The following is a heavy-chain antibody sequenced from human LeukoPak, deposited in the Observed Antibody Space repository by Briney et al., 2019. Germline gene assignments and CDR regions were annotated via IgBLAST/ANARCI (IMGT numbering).Heavy chain of an antibody. CDR2: IYYNGRT. J-gene: IGHJ6*02. CDR1: GDSINNNNYY. CDR3: ARDPYDSSGHYGMDV. D-gene: IGHD3-22*01. V-gene: IGHV4-39*07. Sequence: SETLSLTCTVSGDSINNNNYYWGWIRQPPGKGLEWIGNIYYNGRTYYSPSLKSRGTISVDTSNNQFSLKLSSVTAADTAVYYCARDPYDSSGHYGMDVWGQGTTVTVSS.